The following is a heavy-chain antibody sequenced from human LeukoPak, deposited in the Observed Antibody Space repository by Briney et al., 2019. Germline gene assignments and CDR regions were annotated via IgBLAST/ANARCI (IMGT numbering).Heavy chain of an antibody. CDR2: IIPIFGTA. J-gene: IGHJ4*02. CDR3: ARGGGYAPAW. CDR1: GCTFSRYA. Sequence: SVKVSCKASGCTFSRYAISWVRQAPGQGLEWMGGIIPIFGTAHYPQKFQGRVTITTDESTSTAYMELSSLRSEDTAVYYCARGGGYAPAWWGQGTLVTVSS. D-gene: IGHD6-25*01. V-gene: IGHV1-69*05.